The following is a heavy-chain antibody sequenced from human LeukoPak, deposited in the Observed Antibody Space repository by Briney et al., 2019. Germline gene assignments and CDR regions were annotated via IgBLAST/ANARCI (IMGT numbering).Heavy chain of an antibody. V-gene: IGHV1-18*01. D-gene: IGHD2-15*01. J-gene: IGHJ6*02. CDR2: ISAYNGNT. CDR1: GYTFTSYG. CDR3: ARDPPRIVVVVAATNYYGMDV. Sequence: PPASVKVSCRASGYTFTSYGISWVRQAPGQGLEWMGWISAYNGNTNCAQKLQGRVTMTTDTSTSTAYMELRSLRSDDTAVYYCARDPPRIVVVVAATNYYGMDVWGQGTTVTVSS.